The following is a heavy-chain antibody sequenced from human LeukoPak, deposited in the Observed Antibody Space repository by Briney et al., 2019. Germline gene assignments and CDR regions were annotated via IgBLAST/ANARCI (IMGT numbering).Heavy chain of an antibody. CDR2: ISWHSGDI. D-gene: IGHD5-12*01. V-gene: IGHV3-9*01. Sequence: GGSLRLSCVGSGFTFDDYAMHWVRQAPGKGLEWVSGISWHSGDIGYADSVKGRFTISRDDAKNSLYLQMNSLRAEDTALYYCAKEGPGNSGYDLYYSDYWGQGTLVTVSS. CDR1: GFTFDDYA. J-gene: IGHJ4*02. CDR3: AKEGPGNSGYDLYYSDY.